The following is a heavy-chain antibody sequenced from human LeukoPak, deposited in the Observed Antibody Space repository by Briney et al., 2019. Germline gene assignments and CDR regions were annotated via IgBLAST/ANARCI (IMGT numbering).Heavy chain of an antibody. CDR3: ARDSSGYDRGPTYFDY. J-gene: IGHJ4*02. D-gene: IGHD5-12*01. CDR1: GGSISSDDYY. Sequence: SETLSLTCTVSGGSISSDDYYWSWIRQHPGKGLEWIGYIYYSGSTYYNPSLKSRVTISVDTSKNQFSLKLSSVTAADTAVYYCARDSSGYDRGPTYFDYWGQGTLVTVSS. CDR2: IYYSGST. V-gene: IGHV4-30-4*01.